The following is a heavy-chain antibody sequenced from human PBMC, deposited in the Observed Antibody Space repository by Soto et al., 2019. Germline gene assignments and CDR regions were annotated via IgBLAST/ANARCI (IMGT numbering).Heavy chain of an antibody. CDR3: ASGQWKRSSGWFFDY. Sequence: QVQLVESGGGVVQPGRSLRLSCAASGFTFSSYAMHWVRQAPGKGLEWVAVISYDGSNKYYADSVKGRFTIPRDNSKNTLYLQMNSLRAEDTAVYYCASGQWKRSSGWFFDYWGQGTLVTVSS. J-gene: IGHJ4*02. D-gene: IGHD6-19*01. CDR1: GFTFSSYA. V-gene: IGHV3-30-3*01. CDR2: ISYDGSNK.